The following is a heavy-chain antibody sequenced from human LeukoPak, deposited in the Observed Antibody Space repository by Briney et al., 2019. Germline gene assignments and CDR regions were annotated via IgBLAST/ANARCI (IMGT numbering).Heavy chain of an antibody. J-gene: IGHJ4*02. CDR1: GGSFSGYY. CDR3: ASPGVEMATIGRLYYFDY. D-gene: IGHD5-12*01. Sequence: SETLSLTCAVYGGSFSGYYWSWIRQPPGKGLEWIGEINHSGSTNYNPSLKSRVTISVDTSKNHFSLKLSSVTAADTAVYYCASPGVEMATIGRLYYFDYWGQGTLVTVSS. V-gene: IGHV4-34*01. CDR2: INHSGST.